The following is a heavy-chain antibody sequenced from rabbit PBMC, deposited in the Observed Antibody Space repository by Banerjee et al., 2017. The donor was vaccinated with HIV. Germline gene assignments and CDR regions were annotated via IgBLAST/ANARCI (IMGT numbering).Heavy chain of an antibody. CDR1: AFSFSNKYV. V-gene: IGHV1S45*01. D-gene: IGHD1-1*01. J-gene: IGHJ4*01. CDR3: ARDLASVIGWNFNL. Sequence: QALLEESGGVLVTPEGSLTLTRTTAAFSFSNKYVMCWVRQAPGKGLEWIVCINTSSGNTVYTSWAKGRFTISKTSSTTVTLQMTSLAAADTASYFCARDLASVIGWNFNLWGQGTLVTVS. CDR2: INTSSGNT.